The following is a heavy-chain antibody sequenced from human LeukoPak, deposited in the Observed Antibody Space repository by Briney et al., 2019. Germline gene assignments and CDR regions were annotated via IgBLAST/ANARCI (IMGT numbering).Heavy chain of an antibody. D-gene: IGHD2-15*01. J-gene: IGHJ6*03. CDR3: ARADVKGYCSGGSCLYYYYMDV. CDR1: GYTFTSYD. CDR2: MNPNSSNT. Sequence: GASVKVSCKASGYTFTSYDINWVRQATGQGLEWMGWMNPNSSNTGYAQKFQGRVTITRNTSISTAYMELSSLRSEDTAVYYCARADVKGYCSGGSCLYYYYMDVWGKGTTVTVSS. V-gene: IGHV1-8*03.